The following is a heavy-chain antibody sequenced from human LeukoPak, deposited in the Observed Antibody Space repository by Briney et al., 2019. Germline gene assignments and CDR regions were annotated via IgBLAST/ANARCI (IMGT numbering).Heavy chain of an antibody. Sequence: LPETLSLTCAVYGGSFSGYYWRWIRQPPGKGLEWIGEINHSGSTNYNPSLKSRVTISVDTSKNQFSLKLSSVTAADTAVYYCARSEIAAYYFDYWGQGTLVTVSS. CDR2: INHSGST. V-gene: IGHV4-34*01. J-gene: IGHJ4*02. CDR3: ARSEIAAYYFDY. D-gene: IGHD6-6*01. CDR1: GGSFSGYY.